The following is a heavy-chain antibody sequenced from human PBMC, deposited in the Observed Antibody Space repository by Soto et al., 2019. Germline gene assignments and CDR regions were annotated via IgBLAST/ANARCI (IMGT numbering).Heavy chain of an antibody. V-gene: IGHV3-23*01. CDR2: ISGGSSVT. CDR3: AKVLSKNYYYPFDF. Sequence: WGSLRLSCTASGFTFSDYAIAFGRHAPVKWLEWVSTISGGSSVTYYGDSVKGRFTISRDNAKKTLFLQLNRLSAEDTATYYCAKVLSKNYYYPFDFWGQGTQVTVS. J-gene: IGHJ4*02. D-gene: IGHD3-10*01. CDR1: GFTFSDYA.